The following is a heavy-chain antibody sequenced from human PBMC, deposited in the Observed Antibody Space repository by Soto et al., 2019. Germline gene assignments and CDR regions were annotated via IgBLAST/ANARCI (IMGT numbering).Heavy chain of an antibody. CDR2: ISYDGSNK. V-gene: IGHV3-30-3*01. Sequence: QVQLVESGGGVVQPGRSLRLSCAASGFTFSSYAMHWVRQAPGKGLEWVAVISYDGSNKYYADSVKGRFTISRDNSKNTLYLQMNSLRAEDTAVYYCARVTILQLGSGMDVWGQGTTVTVSS. J-gene: IGHJ6*02. CDR1: GFTFSSYA. CDR3: ARVTILQLGSGMDV. D-gene: IGHD4-4*01.